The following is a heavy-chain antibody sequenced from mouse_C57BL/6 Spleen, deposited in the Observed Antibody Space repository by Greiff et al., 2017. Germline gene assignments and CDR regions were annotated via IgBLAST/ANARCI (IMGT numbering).Heavy chain of an antibody. CDR2: IDPSDSYT. CDR3: ARGYYGSQPLDY. CDR1: GYTFTSYW. D-gene: IGHD1-1*01. J-gene: IGHJ2*01. Sequence: QVQLQQPGAELVRPGTSVKLSCKASGYTFTSYWMHWVKQRPGQGLEWIGVIDPSDSYTNYNQKFKGKATLTVDTSSSTAYMQLSSLTSEDSAVYYCARGYYGSQPLDYWGQGTTLTVSS. V-gene: IGHV1-59*01.